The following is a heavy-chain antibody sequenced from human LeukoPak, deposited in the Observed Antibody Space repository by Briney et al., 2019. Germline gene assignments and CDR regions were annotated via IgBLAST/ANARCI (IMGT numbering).Heavy chain of an antibody. CDR2: INHSGST. CDR1: GGSFSGYY. V-gene: IGHV4-34*01. CDR3: ARAGLYSNYAYYYYGMDV. J-gene: IGHJ6*02. Sequence: SETLSLTCAVYGGSFSGYYWSWIRQPPGKGLEWIGEINHSGSTNYNPSPKSRVTISVDTSKNQFSLKLSSVTAADTAVYYCARAGLYSNYAYYYYGMDVWGQGTTVTVSS. D-gene: IGHD4-4*01.